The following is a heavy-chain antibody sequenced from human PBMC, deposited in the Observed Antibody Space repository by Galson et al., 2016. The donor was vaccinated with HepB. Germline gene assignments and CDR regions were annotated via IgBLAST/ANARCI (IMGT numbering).Heavy chain of an antibody. Sequence: SLRLSCAASGFSFSKYSLTWVRQAPGKGLEWVANIKQDGSEKYYVESVKGRFTIFRDNAKKSLYLQMNSLRADDTAVYYCTRSVFSGYEPWAWGPKSKDYYYGMDVGSQGTTVTVSS. CDR3: TRSVFSGYEPWAWGPKSKDYYYGMDV. J-gene: IGHJ6*02. CDR2: IKQDGSEK. D-gene: IGHD5-12*01. CDR1: GFSFSKYS. V-gene: IGHV3-7*01.